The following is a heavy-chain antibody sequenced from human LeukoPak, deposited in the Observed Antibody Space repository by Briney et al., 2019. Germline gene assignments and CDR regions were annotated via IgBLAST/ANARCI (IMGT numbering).Heavy chain of an antibody. V-gene: IGHV4-59*08. Sequence: PSETLSLTCTVSGGSISSYYWSWIRQPPGKGLEWIGYIHYSGSTNYNPSLKSRVTISVDTSKNQFSLKLSSVTAADTAVYYCASEGGYSYGYGYWGQGTLVTVSS. J-gene: IGHJ4*02. CDR3: ASEGGYSYGYGY. CDR2: IHYSGST. CDR1: GGSISSYY. D-gene: IGHD5-18*01.